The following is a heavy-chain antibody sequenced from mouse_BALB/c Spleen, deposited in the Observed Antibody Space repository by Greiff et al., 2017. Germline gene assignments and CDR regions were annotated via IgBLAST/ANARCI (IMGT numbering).Heavy chain of an antibody. CDR2: IDPANGNT. CDR3: ARNDYDGPWFAY. Sequence: EVQVVESGAELVKPGASVKLSCTASGFNIKDTYMHWVKQRPEQGLEWIGRIDPANGNTKYDPKFQGKATITADTSSNTAYLQLSSLTSEDTAVYYCARNDYDGPWFAYWGQGTLVTVSA. D-gene: IGHD2-4*01. J-gene: IGHJ3*01. CDR1: GFNIKDTY. V-gene: IGHV14-3*02.